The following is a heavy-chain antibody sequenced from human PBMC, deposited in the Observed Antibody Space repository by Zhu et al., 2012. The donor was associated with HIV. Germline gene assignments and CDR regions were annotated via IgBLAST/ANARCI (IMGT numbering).Heavy chain of an antibody. Sequence: QVQLQESGPGLVKPSQTLSLTCSFSGGSISYWSWVRQPPGKGLEWIGYMHYTGTAYYNPSFESRVSMSVETSKNQFPLKLSSVTAADTAVYFCARYCTTTGCSNYAFDIWGQGTMVTVSS. J-gene: IGHJ3*02. CDR1: GGSISY. V-gene: IGHV4-30-4*08. D-gene: IGHD2-2*01. CDR3: ARYCTTTGCSNYAFDI. CDR2: MHYTGTA.